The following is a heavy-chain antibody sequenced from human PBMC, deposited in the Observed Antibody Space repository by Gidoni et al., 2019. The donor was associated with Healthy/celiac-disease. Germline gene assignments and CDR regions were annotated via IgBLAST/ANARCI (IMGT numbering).Heavy chain of an antibody. J-gene: IGHJ4*02. CDR2: IKSKTDGGTT. V-gene: IGHV3-15*01. Sequence: EVQLVESGGGLVKPGGSLRLSCAASGFTFRNAWMSWVRQAPGKGLEWVGRIKSKTDGGTTDYAAPVKGRFTISRDDSKNTLYLQMNSLKTEDTAVYYCTTVPSYYYDSSQDYWGQGTLVTVSS. CDR1: GFTFRNAW. D-gene: IGHD3-22*01. CDR3: TTVPSYYYDSSQDY.